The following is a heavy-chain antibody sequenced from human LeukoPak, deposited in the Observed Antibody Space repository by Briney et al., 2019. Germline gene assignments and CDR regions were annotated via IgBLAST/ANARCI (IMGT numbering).Heavy chain of an antibody. J-gene: IGHJ3*02. CDR1: GGTFSSYA. V-gene: IGHV1-69*05. Sequence: SVKVSCKASGGTFSSYAISWVRQAPGQGLEWMGGIIPIFGTANYAQKFQGRVTITTDESTSTAYMELSSLRSEDTAVYYCARFAYSPSFAFDIWGQGTMATVSS. CDR3: ARFAYSPSFAFDI. D-gene: IGHD2-15*01. CDR2: IIPIFGTA.